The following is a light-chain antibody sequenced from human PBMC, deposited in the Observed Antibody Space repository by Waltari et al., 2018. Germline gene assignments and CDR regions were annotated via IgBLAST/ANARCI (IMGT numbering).Light chain of an antibody. CDR2: KAS. V-gene: IGKV1-5*03. J-gene: IGKJ1*01. CDR3: QHYHHDGNSWT. CDR1: QSLDNW. Sequence: DIQMTQSPSTLSASVGDSVTITCRASQSLDNWLAWFQLKPGRAPKLLIYKASNLESGVPPRFSGSGSETEFTLTISSLQPDDFATYYCQHYHHDGNSWTFGRGTKVE.